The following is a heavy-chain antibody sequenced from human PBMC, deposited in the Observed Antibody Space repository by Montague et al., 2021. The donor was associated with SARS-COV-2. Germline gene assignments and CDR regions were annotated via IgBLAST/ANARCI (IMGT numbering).Heavy chain of an antibody. D-gene: IGHD1-26*01. J-gene: IGHJ4*02. CDR3: ARKGCGRSDLAY. V-gene: IGHV4-34*01. Sequence: SETLSLTCAVSGGPLRNYYWSWIRQSPGKGLEWVGEIPHGGRAIYNPSLKSRVSMSVDKSWNQFSLRLTSVTAADTAIYYCARKGCGRSDLAYWGQGTLVTVSS. CDR2: IPHGGRA. CDR1: GGPLRNYY.